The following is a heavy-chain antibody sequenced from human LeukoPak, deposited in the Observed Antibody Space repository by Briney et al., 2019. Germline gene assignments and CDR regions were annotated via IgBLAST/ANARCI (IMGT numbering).Heavy chain of an antibody. V-gene: IGHV4-39*07. Sequence: SETLSLTCTVSGGCISSSSYYWGWIRQPPGKGLEWIGSIYYSGSTYYNPSLKSRVTISVDTSKNQFSLKLSSVTAADTAVYYCARDQGAAAAPLDYWGQGTLVTVSS. J-gene: IGHJ4*02. CDR1: GGCISSSSYY. D-gene: IGHD6-13*01. CDR2: IYYSGST. CDR3: ARDQGAAAAPLDY.